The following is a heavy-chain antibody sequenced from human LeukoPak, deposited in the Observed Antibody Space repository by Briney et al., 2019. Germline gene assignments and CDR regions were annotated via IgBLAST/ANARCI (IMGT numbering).Heavy chain of an antibody. CDR1: GYSISSGYY. CDR3: ASQRITMIVGDAFDI. Sequence: SETLSLTCTVSGYSISSGYYWGWIRQPPGKGLEWIGSIYHSGSTYYNPSLKSRVTISVGTSKNQFSLKLSSVTAADTAVYYCASQRITMIVGDAFDIWGQGTMVTVSS. J-gene: IGHJ3*02. V-gene: IGHV4-38-2*02. D-gene: IGHD3-22*01. CDR2: IYHSGST.